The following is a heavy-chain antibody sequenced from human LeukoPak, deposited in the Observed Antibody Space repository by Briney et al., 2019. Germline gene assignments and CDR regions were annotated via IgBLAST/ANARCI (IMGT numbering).Heavy chain of an antibody. Sequence: SVKVSCKASGGTFSSYAISWVRQAPGQGLEWMGRIIPILGIANYAQKFQGRVTITADKSTSTAYMELSSLRSEDTAVYYCARITSRVATRTGLGYWGQGTLVTVSS. CDR3: ARITSRVATRTGLGY. CDR1: GGTFSSYA. D-gene: IGHD5-24*01. J-gene: IGHJ4*02. CDR2: IIPILGIA. V-gene: IGHV1-69*04.